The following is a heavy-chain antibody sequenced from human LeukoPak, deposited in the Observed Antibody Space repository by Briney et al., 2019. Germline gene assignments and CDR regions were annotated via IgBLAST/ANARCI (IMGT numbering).Heavy chain of an antibody. CDR3: ARSSGWYYFDY. J-gene: IGHJ4*02. CDR2: INHSGST. V-gene: IGHV4-34*01. D-gene: IGHD6-19*01. CDR1: GGSFSGYY. Sequence: SETLSLTCAVYGGSFSGYYWSWIRQPPGKGLEWIGEINHSGSTNYNPSLKSRVTISVDTSKNQFSLKLSSVTAADTAVYYCARSSGWYYFDYWGQGTLVTVSS.